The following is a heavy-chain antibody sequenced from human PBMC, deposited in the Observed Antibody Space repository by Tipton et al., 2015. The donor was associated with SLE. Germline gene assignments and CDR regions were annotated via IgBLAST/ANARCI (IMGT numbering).Heavy chain of an antibody. CDR1: GESLCGYY. V-gene: IGHV4-34*09. CDR2: IHSRGST. CDR3: VSSGYPLGSFDV. J-gene: IGHJ3*01. D-gene: IGHD3-9*01. Sequence: TLSLTCAVYGESLCGYYWTWIRQHPEKGLEWIGCIHSRGSTYYTPSLKSRLIMSVHTSSNQFSLQLSSVTAADTALYYCVSSGYPLGSFDVWGQGTVVTVS.